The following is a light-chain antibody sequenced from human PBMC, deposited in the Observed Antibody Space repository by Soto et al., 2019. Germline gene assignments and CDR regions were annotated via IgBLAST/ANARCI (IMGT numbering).Light chain of an antibody. CDR2: DVT. Sequence: QSALTQPRSVSGSPGQSVTISCTGTSSDVGIYNYVSWYQQSPGKAPKLIIYDVTKRPSGVPDRFSGSKSGNMASLTISGLQAEDEADYYCCSYAGSYTMLFGGGTKLTVL. V-gene: IGLV2-11*01. CDR1: SSDVGIYNY. CDR3: CSYAGSYTML. J-gene: IGLJ2*01.